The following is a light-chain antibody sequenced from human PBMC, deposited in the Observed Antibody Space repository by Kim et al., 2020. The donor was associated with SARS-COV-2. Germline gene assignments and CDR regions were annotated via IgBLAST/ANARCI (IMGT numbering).Light chain of an antibody. CDR1: SSDVVGYDY. J-gene: IGLJ1*01. CDR2: DVT. V-gene: IGLV2-14*03. CDR3: CSFIDTSTYV. Sequence: QSITISGTGTSSDVVGYDYVSWYLQHPGEVPKLVIYDVTKGPSGLSNRFSGSKSGNTASLTISGLQSEDEADYYCCSFIDTSTYVFGSGTKVTVL.